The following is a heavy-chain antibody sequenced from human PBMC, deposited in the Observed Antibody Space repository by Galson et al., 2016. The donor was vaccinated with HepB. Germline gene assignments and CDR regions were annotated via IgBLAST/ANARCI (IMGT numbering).Heavy chain of an antibody. Sequence: SETLSLTCSISGGSISSFSWSWIRQTPGKGLEWLGYINYSWNTYYNPSLKSRVTMSVDTSKNQFSLKWNSVTAADTAVYYCARRPTNYYFGMDVWGQGTTVTVSS. CDR1: GGSISSFS. J-gene: IGHJ6*02. CDR3: ARRPTNYYFGMDV. V-gene: IGHV4-59*08. CDR2: INYSWNT.